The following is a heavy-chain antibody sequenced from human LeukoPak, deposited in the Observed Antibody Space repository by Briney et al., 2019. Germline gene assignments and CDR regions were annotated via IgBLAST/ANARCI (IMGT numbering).Heavy chain of an antibody. CDR1: GYTFTGYY. D-gene: IGHD2-21*01. CDR3: ARNFASDSSLIDH. Sequence: ASVKVSCKASGYTFTGYYMNWVRQAPGQGLEWMGWIDTNTGNPTYVQRFTGRFVFSVDASVNTAYLQISSLKAEDTAVYYCARNFASDSSLIDHWGQGTLVTVSS. J-gene: IGHJ4*02. V-gene: IGHV7-4-1*02. CDR2: IDTNTGNP.